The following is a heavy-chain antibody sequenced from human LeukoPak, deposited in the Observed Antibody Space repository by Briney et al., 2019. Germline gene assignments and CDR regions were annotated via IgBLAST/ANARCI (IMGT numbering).Heavy chain of an antibody. CDR1: GLTFSSYA. V-gene: IGHV3-23*01. CDR2: ISGSGGST. CDR3: AKGLTTHDY. Sequence: GGSLRLSCAASGLTFSSYAMSWVRQAPGKGPEWVSSISGSGGSTYYADSVKGRFTISRDNSKNTVYLQMNSLRADDTAVYYCAKGLTTHDYWGQGTLVTVSS. J-gene: IGHJ4*02. D-gene: IGHD4-11*01.